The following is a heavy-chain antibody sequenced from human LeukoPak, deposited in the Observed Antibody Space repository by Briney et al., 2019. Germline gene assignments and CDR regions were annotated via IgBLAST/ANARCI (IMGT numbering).Heavy chain of an antibody. CDR1: GFTFSNYS. CDR2: ISGSDTST. V-gene: IGHV3-23*01. CDR3: TKARSASSSSCYNY. J-gene: IGHJ4*02. Sequence: GGSLRLSCAASGFTFSNYSMSWVRQAPGKGLEWVSSISGSDTSTYYADSVKGRFTISRDNSKNTLELRMNSLRAEDTAVYYCTKARSASSSSCYNYWGQGILVTVSS. D-gene: IGHD2-2*02.